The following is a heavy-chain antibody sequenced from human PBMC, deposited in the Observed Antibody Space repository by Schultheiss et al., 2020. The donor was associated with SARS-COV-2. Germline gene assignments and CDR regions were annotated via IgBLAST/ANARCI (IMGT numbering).Heavy chain of an antibody. CDR1: GYTFTGYY. D-gene: IGHD6-13*01. J-gene: IGHJ4*02. Sequence: ASVKVSCKASGYTFTGYYMHWVRQAPGQGLEWMGWINPNSGGTNYAQKFQGWVTMTRDTSISTAYMELSRLRSDDTALYYCARIHSSSWFAPFDYWGQGSLVTVSS. CDR2: INPNSGGT. CDR3: ARIHSSSWFAPFDY. V-gene: IGHV1-2*04.